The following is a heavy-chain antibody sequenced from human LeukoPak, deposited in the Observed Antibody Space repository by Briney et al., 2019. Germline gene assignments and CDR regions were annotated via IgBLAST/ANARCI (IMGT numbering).Heavy chain of an antibody. D-gene: IGHD3-10*01. CDR1: GGSISSSSYY. Sequence: TSSETLSLTCTVSGGSISSSSYYWSWIRQPPGKGLEWIGEINHSGSTNYNPSLKSRVTISVDTSKNQFSLKLSSVTAADTAVYYCAPQRGYGSGSYDYWGQGTLVTVSS. J-gene: IGHJ4*02. CDR2: INHSGST. CDR3: APQRGYGSGSYDY. V-gene: IGHV4-39*07.